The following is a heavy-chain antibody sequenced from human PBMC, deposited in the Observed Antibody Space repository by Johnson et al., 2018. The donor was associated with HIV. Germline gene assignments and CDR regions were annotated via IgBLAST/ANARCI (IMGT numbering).Heavy chain of an antibody. CDR3: AKVGLYSGYEYDAFDI. CDR2: ISAGGGTT. V-gene: IGHV3-NL1*01. J-gene: IGHJ3*02. Sequence: QVQLVESGGGLVQPGGSLRLSCAASGFTFSTYWMHWVRQVPGKGLEWVSSISAGGGTTHYADSVKGRFTISRDNFKNTLYLQMNSLRAEDTAVYYCAKVGLYSGYEYDAFDIWGQGTMVTVSS. CDR1: GFTFSTYW. D-gene: IGHD5-12*01.